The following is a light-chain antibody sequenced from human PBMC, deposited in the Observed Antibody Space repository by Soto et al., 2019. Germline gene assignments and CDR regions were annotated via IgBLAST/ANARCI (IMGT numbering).Light chain of an antibody. J-gene: IGLJ1*01. CDR3: ASRDDSLNGVYG. CDR1: SSNIGSGT. V-gene: IGLV1-44*01. Sequence: TQPPSVSLTPGQRVTISCCGSSSNIGSGTVKWYQQLPGTAPKLLIYNNTHWPSGVPDRFSGSKSVTSVSLAISVLRAGDVADYYCASRDDSLNGVYGFGTGTKVTGL. CDR2: NNT.